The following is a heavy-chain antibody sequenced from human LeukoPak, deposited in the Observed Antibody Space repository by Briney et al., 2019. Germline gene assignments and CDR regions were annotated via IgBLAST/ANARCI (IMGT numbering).Heavy chain of an antibody. J-gene: IGHJ6*02. Sequence: ASVKVSCKASGYTFTSYDTNWVRQATGQGLEWMGWMNPNSGNTGYAQKFQGRVTMTRNTSISTAYMELSSLRSEDTAVYYCARATAAMHYYYYYGMDVWGQGTTVTVSS. CDR1: GYTFTSYD. CDR2: MNPNSGNT. D-gene: IGHD2-2*01. V-gene: IGHV1-8*01. CDR3: ARATAAMHYYYYYGMDV.